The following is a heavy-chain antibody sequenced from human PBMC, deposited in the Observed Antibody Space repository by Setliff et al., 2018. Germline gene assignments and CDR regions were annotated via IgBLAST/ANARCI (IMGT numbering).Heavy chain of an antibody. D-gene: IGHD2-8*02. J-gene: IGHJ3*01. Sequence: ASVKVSCKASGYSFRNFGITWVRQAPGQGLEWMGWISGYNGNTNYAQKLQGRVTMTTDTSTSATYMELRSLRSDDTAVYYCAISTLSICTGGSCPNAFDVWGQGTLVTVSS. CDR1: GYSFRNFG. CDR3: AISTLSICTGGSCPNAFDV. V-gene: IGHV1-18*01. CDR2: ISGYNGNT.